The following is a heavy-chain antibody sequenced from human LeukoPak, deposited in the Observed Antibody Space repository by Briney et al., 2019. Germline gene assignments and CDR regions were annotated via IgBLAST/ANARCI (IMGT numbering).Heavy chain of an antibody. CDR2: IKSKTDGGTT. CDR3: TTDLIVGAYAFDI. J-gene: IGHJ3*02. V-gene: IGHV3-15*01. Sequence: GGSLRLSCAASGFTFSSYEMNWVRQAPGKGLEWVGRIKSKTDGGTTDYAAPVKGRFTISRDDSKNTLYLQMNSLKTEDTAVYYCTTDLIVGAYAFDIWGQGTMVTVSS. D-gene: IGHD1-26*01. CDR1: GFTFSSYE.